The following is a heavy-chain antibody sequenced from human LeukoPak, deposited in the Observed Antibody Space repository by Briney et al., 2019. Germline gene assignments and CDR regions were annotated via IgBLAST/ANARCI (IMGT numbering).Heavy chain of an antibody. J-gene: IGHJ4*02. Sequence: GSSVKVSCKVSGYTLTELSMHWVRQAPGKGLEWMGGFDPEDGETIYAQKFQGRVTMTEDTSTDTAYMELSSLRSEDTAVYYCASSPTNWNLFDYWGQGTLVTVSS. CDR1: GYTLTELS. V-gene: IGHV1-24*01. CDR3: ASSPTNWNLFDY. CDR2: FDPEDGET. D-gene: IGHD1-1*01.